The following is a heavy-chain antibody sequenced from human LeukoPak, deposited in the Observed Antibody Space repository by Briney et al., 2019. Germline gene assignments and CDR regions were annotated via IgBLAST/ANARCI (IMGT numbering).Heavy chain of an antibody. CDR1: GGSISSGDYY. J-gene: IGHJ4*02. V-gene: IGHV4-31*03. CDR3: ARSGLTATGEFDY. D-gene: IGHD2-15*01. Sequence: PSQTLSLTCTVSGGSISSGDYYWSWIRQHPGKGLEWVGYIHYSGTTYHNPSLKSRLTISVDTSKNQFSLKLSSVTAADTAVYYCARSGLTATGEFDYWGQGTLVTVSS. CDR2: IHYSGTT.